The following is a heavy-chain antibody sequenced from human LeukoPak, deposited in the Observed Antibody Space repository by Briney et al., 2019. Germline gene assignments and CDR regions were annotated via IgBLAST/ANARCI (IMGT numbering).Heavy chain of an antibody. Sequence: PGGSLRLSCAASGFTFSSYSMNWVRQAPGKGLEWVSSISSSSSYIYYADSVKGRFTISRDNAKNSLYLQMNSLRAEDTAVYYCARDPLYGDYEIGWFDPWGQGTLVTVSS. D-gene: IGHD4-17*01. CDR2: ISSSSSYI. V-gene: IGHV3-21*01. J-gene: IGHJ5*02. CDR3: ARDPLYGDYEIGWFDP. CDR1: GFTFSSYS.